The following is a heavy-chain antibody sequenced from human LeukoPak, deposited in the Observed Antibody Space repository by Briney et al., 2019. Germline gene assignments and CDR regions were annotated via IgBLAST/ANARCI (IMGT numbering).Heavy chain of an antibody. V-gene: IGHV3-74*01. J-gene: IGHJ4*02. CDR1: GFTFSSYW. CDR2: INSDGSST. CDR3: ARGGGYSYGPAYYFDY. D-gene: IGHD5-18*01. Sequence: GGSLRLSCAASGFTFSSYWMHWVRQAPGKGLVWVSRINSDGSSTNYADSVKGRFTISRDNPKNTLYLQMNSLRAEDTAVYHCARGGGYSYGPAYYFDYWGQGTLVTVSS.